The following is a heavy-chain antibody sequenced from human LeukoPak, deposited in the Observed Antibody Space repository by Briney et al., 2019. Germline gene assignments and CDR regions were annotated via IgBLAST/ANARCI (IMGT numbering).Heavy chain of an antibody. V-gene: IGHV3-23*01. CDR2: INVSGGST. D-gene: IGHD3-16*01. CDR1: GFTFSSYA. Sequence: GGSLRLSCAASGFTFSSYAMNWVRQAPGKGPEWVSSINVSGGSTYYADSVEGRFTISRDNSKNTLYLQMNSLRAEDTAVYYCAKFELWGKGRNYDYVWGSFPYFDYWGQGTLVTVSS. CDR3: AKFELWGKGRNYDYVWGSFPYFDY. J-gene: IGHJ4*02.